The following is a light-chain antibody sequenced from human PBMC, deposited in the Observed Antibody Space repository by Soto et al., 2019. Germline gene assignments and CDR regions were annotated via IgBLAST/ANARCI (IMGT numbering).Light chain of an antibody. J-gene: IGKJ4*01. CDR1: QGICVY. CDR3: QKYDSAPLT. CDR2: AAS. V-gene: IGKV1-27*01. Sequence: DIQLTQSPSSLSASLRDRITIKARASQGICVYLDWCQQKPGNVPKLLIYAASTLQSGVPSRFSGSGSGTDFTLTISSLQPEDVATYYGQKYDSAPLTFGGGTKV.